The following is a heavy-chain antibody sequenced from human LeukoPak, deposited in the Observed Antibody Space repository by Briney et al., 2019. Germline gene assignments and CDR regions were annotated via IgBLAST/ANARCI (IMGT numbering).Heavy chain of an antibody. CDR1: GGSISSYY. Sequence: SETLSLTCTVSGGSISSYYWSWIRQPAEKGLEWIGRIYTSGSTNYNPSLKSRVAISVDTSKNQFSLELSSVTAADTAVYYCARSYDSSGHTAFDIWGQGTMVTVSS. CDR3: ARSYDSSGHTAFDI. CDR2: IYTSGST. V-gene: IGHV4-4*07. J-gene: IGHJ3*02. D-gene: IGHD3-22*01.